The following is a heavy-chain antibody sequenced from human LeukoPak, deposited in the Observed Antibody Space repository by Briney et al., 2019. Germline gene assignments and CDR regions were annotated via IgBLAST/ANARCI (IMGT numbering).Heavy chain of an antibody. V-gene: IGHV3-21*01. J-gene: IGHJ4*02. CDR2: ISSSSIHI. CDR1: GFIFSSYS. D-gene: IGHD3-3*01. CDR3: ARGNDFWSGYYWVNFDY. Sequence: PGGSLRLSCVASGFIFSSYSVNWVRQAPGKGLEWVSSISSSSIHISYADSVTGRFTISRDNAKNSLYLQTNSLRAEDTAVYYCARGNDFWSGYYWVNFDYWGQGTLVTVSS.